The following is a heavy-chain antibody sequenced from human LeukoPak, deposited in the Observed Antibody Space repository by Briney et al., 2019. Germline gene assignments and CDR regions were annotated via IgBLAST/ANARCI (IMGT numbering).Heavy chain of an antibody. CDR2: INHSGST. CDR3: ARVYYYDSSGFWAFDY. D-gene: IGHD3-22*01. V-gene: IGHV4-34*01. J-gene: IGHJ4*02. Sequence: SETLSLTCAVYGGSFSGYYWSWIRQPPGKGLEWIGEINHSGSTNYNPSLKSRVTISVDTSKNQFSLKLSSVTAADTAVYYCARVYYYDSSGFWAFDYWGQGTLVTVPS. CDR1: GGSFSGYY.